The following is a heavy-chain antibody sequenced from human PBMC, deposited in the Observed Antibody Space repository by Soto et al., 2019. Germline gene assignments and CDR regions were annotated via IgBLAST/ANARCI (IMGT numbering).Heavy chain of an antibody. CDR1: GGSFSGYY. CDR3: ARVPTVTTVYFDY. V-gene: IGHV4-34*01. Sequence: SETLSLTCAVYGGSFSGYYWSWIRQPPGKWLEWIGEINHSGSTNYNPSLKSRVTISVDTSKNQFSLKLSSVTAADTAVYYCARVPTVTTVYFDYWGQGTLVTVSS. CDR2: INHSGST. D-gene: IGHD4-17*01. J-gene: IGHJ4*02.